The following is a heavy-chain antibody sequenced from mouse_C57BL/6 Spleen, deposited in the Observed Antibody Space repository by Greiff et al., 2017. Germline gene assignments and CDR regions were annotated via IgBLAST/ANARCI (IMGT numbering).Heavy chain of an antibody. V-gene: IGHV1-52*01. Sequence: VQLQQPGAELVRPGSSVKLSCKASGYTFTSYWMHWVKQRPIQGLEWIGNIDPSDSDTHYNQKFKDKATLTVDKSSSTAYMQLSSLTSEDSAVYYCARRGYHSNARDYWGQGTSVTVSS. CDR2: IDPSDSDT. CDR3: ARRGYHSNARDY. J-gene: IGHJ4*01. CDR1: GYTFTSYW. D-gene: IGHD2-5*01.